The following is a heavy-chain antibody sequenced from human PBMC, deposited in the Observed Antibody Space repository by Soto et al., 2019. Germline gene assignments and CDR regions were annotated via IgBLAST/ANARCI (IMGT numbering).Heavy chain of an antibody. J-gene: IGHJ4*02. CDR2: VSGNGGST. Sequence: EGQVLESGGGLVQPGGSLRLTCVASGFTLSNFGMSWVRQAPGKGLEWLSFVSGNGGSTYYIDSVKGRFTISRDSSTNTVRLQMNSLRAEDTAVYYCATSNYGERDWGQGALVTVSS. CDR3: ATSNYGERD. CDR1: GFTLSNFG. D-gene: IGHD4-17*01. V-gene: IGHV3-23*01.